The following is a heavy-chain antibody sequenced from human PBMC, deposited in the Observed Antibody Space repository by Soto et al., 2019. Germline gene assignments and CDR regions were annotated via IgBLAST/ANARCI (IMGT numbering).Heavy chain of an antibody. Sequence: GGSLRLSCAASGFTFSSYAMSWVRQAPGKGLEWVSAISGSGGSTYYADSVKGRFTISRDNSKNTLYLQMNSLRAEDTAVYYCATPPPRVGSNDYYYYGMDVWGQGTTVTVSS. V-gene: IGHV3-23*01. CDR1: GFTFSSYA. J-gene: IGHJ6*02. D-gene: IGHD3-10*01. CDR3: ATPPPRVGSNDYYYYGMDV. CDR2: ISGSGGST.